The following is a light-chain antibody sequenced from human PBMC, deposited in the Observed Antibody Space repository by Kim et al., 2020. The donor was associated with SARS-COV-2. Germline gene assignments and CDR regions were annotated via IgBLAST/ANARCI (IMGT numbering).Light chain of an antibody. CDR2: DAS. J-gene: IGKJ5*01. V-gene: IGKV1-13*02. Sequence: AFVGDRVTITCRTSQDINTGLAWYQQKSGSPPKLLIYDASNLESGVPSRFSGSGSGTDFTLTISSLKAEDFATYYCQQFKTLPISFGQGTRLEIK. CDR3: QQFKTLPIS. CDR1: QDINTG.